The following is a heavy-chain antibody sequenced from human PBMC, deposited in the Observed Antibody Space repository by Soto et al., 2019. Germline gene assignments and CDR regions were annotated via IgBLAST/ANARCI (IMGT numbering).Heavy chain of an antibody. CDR1: GDTFTKLG. Sequence: SVKVSCKASGDTFTKLGFTWARQAPGQGLEWVGQFIPSFGTAKNAPKFQGRVTIAADESTSTAYMELTSLRTEDTAMYYCAAGYSGRYSRFDFWGQGTQVTVSS. J-gene: IGHJ4*02. D-gene: IGHD1-26*01. CDR2: FIPSFGTA. CDR3: AAGYSGRYSRFDF. V-gene: IGHV1-69*13.